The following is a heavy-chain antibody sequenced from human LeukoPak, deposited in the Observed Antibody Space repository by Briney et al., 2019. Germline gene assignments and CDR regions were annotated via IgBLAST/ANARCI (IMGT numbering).Heavy chain of an antibody. CDR1: GFTFSSYS. CDR3: AKVASWNYRAIDY. V-gene: IGHV3-21*04. Sequence: PGGSLRLSCAASGFTFSSYSMNWVRKAPGKGLEWVSSISSCGSYIYYADSVKGRFTISRDNAKNSLYLQMNSLRAEDTAVYYCAKVASWNYRAIDYWGQGTLVTVSS. J-gene: IGHJ4*02. CDR2: ISSCGSYI. D-gene: IGHD1-7*01.